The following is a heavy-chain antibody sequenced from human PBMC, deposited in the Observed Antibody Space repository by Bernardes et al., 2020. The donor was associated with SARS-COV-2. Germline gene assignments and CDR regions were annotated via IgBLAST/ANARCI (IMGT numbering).Heavy chain of an antibody. Sequence: ASVKVSCKASGHTFTGYYIHWMRQAPGQGLDWMGRLNPNSGDATYAQKFQGRVTMTGDTSISTAYMELNGLQSDDTAVYYCASAFGRGFYAFDIWGQGTMVTVSS. V-gene: IGHV1-2*06. CDR1: GHTFTGYY. CDR3: ASAFGRGFYAFDI. D-gene: IGHD3-16*01. J-gene: IGHJ3*02. CDR2: LNPNSGDA.